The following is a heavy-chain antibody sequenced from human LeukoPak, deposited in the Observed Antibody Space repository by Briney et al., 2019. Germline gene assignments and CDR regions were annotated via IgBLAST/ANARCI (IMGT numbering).Heavy chain of an antibody. CDR3: AKDLGVVGSGSPPHWFDP. Sequence: SETLSLTCAVYGGSFSGYYWSWIRQPPGKGLEWIGEINHSGSTNYNPSLKSRVTISVDTSKNQFSLKLSSVTAADTAVYYCAKDLGVVGSGSPPHWFDPWGQGTLVTVSS. CDR1: GGSFSGYY. D-gene: IGHD3-10*01. V-gene: IGHV4-34*01. CDR2: INHSGST. J-gene: IGHJ5*02.